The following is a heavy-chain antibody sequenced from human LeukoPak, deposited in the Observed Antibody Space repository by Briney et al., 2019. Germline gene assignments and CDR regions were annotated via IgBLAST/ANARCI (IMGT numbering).Heavy chain of an antibody. CDR1: GGTFSSYA. D-gene: IGHD1-26*01. V-gene: IGHV1-69*13. J-gene: IGHJ4*02. Sequence: ASVKVSCKASGGTFSSYAISWVRQAPGQGIEWMGRIIPIFGTANYAQKFQGRVTITADESTSTAYMELSSLRSEDTAVYYCARATLEWELRSDYFDYWGQGTLVTVSS. CDR3: ARATLEWELRSDYFDY. CDR2: IIPIFGTA.